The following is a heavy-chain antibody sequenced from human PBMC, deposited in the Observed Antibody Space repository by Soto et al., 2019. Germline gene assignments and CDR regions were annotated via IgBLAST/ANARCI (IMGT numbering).Heavy chain of an antibody. CDR2: IYYIVNT. D-gene: IGHD7-27*01. V-gene: IGHV4-39*01. CDR1: GGSISGSSFH. J-gene: IGHJ3*02. CDR3: ARLRRDGQTGYAFDI. Sequence: QLQLQESGPGLVKPSETLSLTCTVSGGSISGSSFHWGWIRQPPGKGLEWIGNIYYIVNTYYNPSLKSRVTISVDTSKTQFSLELSSVTAADTAMYYCARLRRDGQTGYAFDIWGQGTMVTVSS.